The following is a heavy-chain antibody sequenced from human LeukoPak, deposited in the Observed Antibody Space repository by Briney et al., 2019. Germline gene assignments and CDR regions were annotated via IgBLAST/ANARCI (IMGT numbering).Heavy chain of an antibody. CDR2: INTSGGSP. J-gene: IGHJ3*02. CDR1: GFVFSSFA. CDR3: ARIAVAGTWDDAFDI. D-gene: IGHD6-19*01. Sequence: GGSLRLSCAASGFVFSSFAMNWVRQAPGKGLEWVSVINTSGGSPKYADSVKGRFTVSRDNSKNTLYLEMNSLRAEDTAVYYCARIAVAGTWDDAFDIWGQGTMVTVSS. V-gene: IGHV3-23*01.